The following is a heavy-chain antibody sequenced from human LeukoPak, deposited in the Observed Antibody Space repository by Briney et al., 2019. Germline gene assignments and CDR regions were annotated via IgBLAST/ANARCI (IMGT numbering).Heavy chain of an antibody. CDR3: ARGDFYYDSSGYAKVFDY. J-gene: IGHJ4*02. Sequence: SETLSLTCAVYGGSFSGYYWSWIRQPPGKGLEWIGEINHSGGTNYNPSLKSRVTISVDTSKNQFSLKLSSVTAADTAVYYCARGDFYYDSSGYAKVFDYWGQGTLVTVSS. CDR2: INHSGGT. CDR1: GGSFSGYY. D-gene: IGHD3-22*01. V-gene: IGHV4-34*01.